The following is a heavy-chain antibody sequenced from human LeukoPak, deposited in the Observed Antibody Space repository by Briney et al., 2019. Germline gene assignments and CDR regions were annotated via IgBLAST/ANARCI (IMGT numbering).Heavy chain of an antibody. V-gene: IGHV1-18*01. CDR2: ISAYNGNT. Sequence: GASVKVSCKASGYTFTSYGISWVRQAPGQGLEWMGWISAYNGNTNYAQKLQGRVTMTTDTSTSTAYMELRSLRSDDTAVYYCARDMYYDYVWGSYRDIHNPGYYYYMDVWGKGTTVTVSS. CDR1: GYTFTSYG. D-gene: IGHD3-16*02. CDR3: ARDMYYDYVWGSYRDIHNPGYYYYMDV. J-gene: IGHJ6*03.